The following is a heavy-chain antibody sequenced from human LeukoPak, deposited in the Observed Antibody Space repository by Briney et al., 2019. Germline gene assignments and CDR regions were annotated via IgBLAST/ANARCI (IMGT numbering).Heavy chain of an antibody. D-gene: IGHD3-9*01. J-gene: IGHJ4*02. CDR3: ARLTIFESRAFDY. V-gene: IGHV4-38-2*02. CDR1: GYSISSGYY. Sequence: SETLSLTCTVSGYSISSGYYWGWIRQPPGKRLGWIGSIYHSGSTYYNPSLKSRVTISVDTSKNQFSLKLSSVTAADTAVYYCARLTIFESRAFDYWGQGTLVTVSS. CDR2: IYHSGST.